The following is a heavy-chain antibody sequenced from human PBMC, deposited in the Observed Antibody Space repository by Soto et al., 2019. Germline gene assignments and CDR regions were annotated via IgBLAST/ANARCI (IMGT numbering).Heavy chain of an antibody. V-gene: IGHV3-15*01. CDR3: SLGVRYFDWLFR. CDR2: IKSKTDGGTT. CDR1: GFTFSNAW. Sequence: PGGSLRLSCAASGFTFSNAWMSWVRQAPGKGLEWVGRIKSKTDGGTTDYAAPVKGRFTISRDDSKNTLYLQMNSLKTEDTAVYYCSLGVRYFDWLFRWGQGTLVTVSS. J-gene: IGHJ4*02. D-gene: IGHD3-9*01.